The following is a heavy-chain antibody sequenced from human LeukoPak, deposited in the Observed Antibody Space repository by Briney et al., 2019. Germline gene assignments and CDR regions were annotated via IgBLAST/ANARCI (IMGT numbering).Heavy chain of an antibody. Sequence: PGRSLRLSCSTFGFNFANYGVSWFRQAPGQGLEWVGFLRSTVHGGPAEYAASVEGRFIISRDDSKSIAYLQMNSLKTEDTAVYYCTIAGGYDFWIDYWGQGTLVTVSS. D-gene: IGHD3-3*01. CDR1: GFNFANYG. J-gene: IGHJ4*02. V-gene: IGHV3-49*03. CDR2: LRSTVHGGPA. CDR3: TIAGGYDFWIDY.